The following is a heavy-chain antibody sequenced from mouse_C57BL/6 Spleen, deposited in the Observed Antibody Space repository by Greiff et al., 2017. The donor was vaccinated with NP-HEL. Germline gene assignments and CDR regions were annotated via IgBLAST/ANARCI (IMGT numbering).Heavy chain of an antibody. CDR1: GYAFSSSW. J-gene: IGHJ4*01. CDR3: ARAHSNHYAMDY. D-gene: IGHD2-5*01. Sequence: VKLQESGPELVKPGASVKISCKASGYAFSSSWMDWVKQRPGKGLGWIGRIYPGDGDTNYNGKFKGKATLTADKSSSPAYMQRSSQTAEDSAVYFCARAHSNHYAMDYWGQGTSVTVSS. CDR2: IYPGDGDT. V-gene: IGHV1-82*01.